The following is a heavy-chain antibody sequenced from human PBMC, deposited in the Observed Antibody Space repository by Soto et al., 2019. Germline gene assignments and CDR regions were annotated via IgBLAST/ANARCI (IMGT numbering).Heavy chain of an antibody. CDR1: GGSVNRGNYY. J-gene: IGHJ3*02. V-gene: IGHV4-34*01. D-gene: IGHD1-1*01. CDR3: ARVERGTATTVVDAFDI. Sequence: QVQLQQWGAGLLKPSETLSLTCAVFGGSVNRGNYYWSWIRQPPGKGLEWIGEMSHSGGTRFNPSLKSRVTISVDTSKNQFSLKMSSVTAADTALYCCARVERGTATTVVDAFDIWGPGTMVTVSS. CDR2: MSHSGGT.